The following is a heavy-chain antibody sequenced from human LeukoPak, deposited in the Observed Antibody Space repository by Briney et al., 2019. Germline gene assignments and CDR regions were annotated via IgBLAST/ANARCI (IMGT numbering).Heavy chain of an antibody. CDR2: IYYSGST. CDR1: GGSISSYY. D-gene: IGHD3-10*01. CDR3: ARQSTMVRGVRRAGYFDY. Sequence: SETLSLTCTVSGGSISSYYWSWIRQPPGKGLEWIGYIYYSGSTNYNPSLKSRVTISVDTSKNQFSLKLSSVTAADTAVYYCARQSTMVRGVRRAGYFDYWGQGTLVTVSS. V-gene: IGHV4-59*08. J-gene: IGHJ4*02.